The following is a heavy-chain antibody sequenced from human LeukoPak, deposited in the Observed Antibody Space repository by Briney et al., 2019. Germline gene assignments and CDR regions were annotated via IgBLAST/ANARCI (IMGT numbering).Heavy chain of an antibody. Sequence: ASVKVSCKASGYTFTSYDINWVRQAPGQGLEWMGWMNPNSGNTSYAQKFQGRVTMTRNTSISTAYMELSSLRSEDTAVYYCARDSRYYYDSSGYFFDYWGQGTLVTVSS. V-gene: IGHV1-8*01. CDR3: ARDSRYYYDSSGYFFDY. D-gene: IGHD3-22*01. CDR2: MNPNSGNT. CDR1: GYTFTSYD. J-gene: IGHJ4*02.